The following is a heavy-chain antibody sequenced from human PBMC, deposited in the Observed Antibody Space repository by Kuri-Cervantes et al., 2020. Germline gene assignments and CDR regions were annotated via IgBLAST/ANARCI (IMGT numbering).Heavy chain of an antibody. CDR3: ASWGGTPARLAQNSGYDAFDI. Sequence: GGSLRLSCAASGFTFDDYAMHWVRQAPGKGLEWVSGISWNSGSIGYADSVKGRSTISRDNAKNSLYLQMNSLRAEDTALYYCASWGGTPARLAQNSGYDAFDIWGQGTMVTVSS. J-gene: IGHJ3*02. CDR1: GFTFDDYA. CDR2: ISWNSGSI. V-gene: IGHV3-9*01. D-gene: IGHD3-16*01.